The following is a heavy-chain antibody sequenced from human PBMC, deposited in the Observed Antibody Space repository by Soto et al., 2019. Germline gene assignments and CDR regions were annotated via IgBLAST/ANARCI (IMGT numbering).Heavy chain of an antibody. CDR1: RYTFSSHE. J-gene: IGHJ4*02. V-gene: IGHV1-46*01. Sequence: ASVQVSCTSSRYTFSSHEVHWGRHAPGHGLAWMGLINPTGGSTNYAQTFQGRVTMTRDTSTSTVYMELSSLTSDDTAMCYGALGRGRPSPLDCWAQRSRVTV. D-gene: IGHD3-10*01. CDR2: INPTGGST. CDR3: ALGRGRPSPLDC.